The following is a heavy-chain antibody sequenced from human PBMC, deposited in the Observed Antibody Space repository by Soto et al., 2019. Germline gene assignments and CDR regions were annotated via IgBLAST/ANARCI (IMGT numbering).Heavy chain of an antibody. D-gene: IGHD3-22*01. J-gene: IGHJ4*02. CDR1: GGSISSGDYY. CDR3: ARVDIPYYYDSSPDY. Sequence: QVQLQESGPGLVKPSQTLSLTCTVSGGSISSGDYYWSWIRQPPGKGLEWIGYIYYSGSTYYNPSLKSRVTIAVDTSKNQFSLKLSSVTAADTAVYYCARVDIPYYYDSSPDYWGQGTLVTVSS. V-gene: IGHV4-30-4*01. CDR2: IYYSGST.